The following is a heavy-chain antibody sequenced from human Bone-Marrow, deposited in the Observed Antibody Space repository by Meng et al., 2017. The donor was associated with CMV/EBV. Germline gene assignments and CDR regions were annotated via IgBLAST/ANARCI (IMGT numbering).Heavy chain of an antibody. CDR1: GYTLTELS. J-gene: IGHJ6*02. CDR3: ATDDATVIIGMGDYYYGMDV. V-gene: IGHV1-24*01. Sequence: ASVKVSCKVSGYTLTELSMHWVRQAPGKGLEWMGGFDPEDGETIYAQKFQGRVTMTEDTSTDTAYMELSSLRSEDTAVYYCATDDATVIIGMGDYYYGMDVWGQGTTVTVSS. CDR2: FDPEDGET. D-gene: IGHD4-11*01.